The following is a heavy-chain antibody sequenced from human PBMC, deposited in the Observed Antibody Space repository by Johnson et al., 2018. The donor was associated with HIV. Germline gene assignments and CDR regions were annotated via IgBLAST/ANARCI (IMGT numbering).Heavy chain of an antibody. V-gene: IGHV3-7*05. J-gene: IGHJ3*02. Sequence: VQLVESGGGLVQPGGSLRLSCAASGFTFSSYWMSWVRQAPGKGLEWVANIKQDGSEKYYVDAVKGRFTISRDNTKNTLYLQMNSLRAKDTAAYYCARGAALPAAFDIWGQGTMVTVSS. CDR1: GFTFSSYW. CDR2: IKQDGSEK. CDR3: ARGAALPAAFDI. D-gene: IGHD2-15*01.